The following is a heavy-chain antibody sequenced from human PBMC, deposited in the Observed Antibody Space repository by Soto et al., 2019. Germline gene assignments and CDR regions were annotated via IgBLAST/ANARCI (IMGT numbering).Heavy chain of an antibody. D-gene: IGHD2-15*01. J-gene: IGHJ6*03. Sequence: PSETLSLTCTVSGGSISSSSYYWGWIRQPPGKGLEWIGSIYYSGSTYYNQYLKSRVTISVDTSKNQFSLKLSSVSAADTAVYYCSRVRCSGGSCPTTRRYYMDVWGKGTTVTVSS. V-gene: IGHV4-39*07. CDR1: GGSISSSSYY. CDR3: SRVRCSGGSCPTTRRYYMDV. CDR2: IYYSGST.